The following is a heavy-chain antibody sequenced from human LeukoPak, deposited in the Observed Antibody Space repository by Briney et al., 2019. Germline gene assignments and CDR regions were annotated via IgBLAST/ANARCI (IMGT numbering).Heavy chain of an antibody. CDR2: IYYSGST. CDR1: GGSISSYY. J-gene: IGHJ4*02. CDR3: ATYYDFWSGYYFDY. D-gene: IGHD3-3*01. Sequence: SETLSLTCTVSGGSISSYYWSWIRQPPGKGLEWIGYIYYSGSTYYNPSLKSRVTISVDTSKNQFSLKLSSVTAADTAVYYCATYYDFWSGYYFDYWGQGTLVTVSS. V-gene: IGHV4-59*08.